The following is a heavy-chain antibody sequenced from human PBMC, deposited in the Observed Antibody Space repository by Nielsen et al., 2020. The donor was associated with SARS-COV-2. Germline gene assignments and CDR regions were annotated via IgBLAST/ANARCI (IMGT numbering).Heavy chain of an antibody. V-gene: IGHV5-51*01. Sequence: GESLKISCKASGYTFSNYWIGWVRQMPGKGLEWMGIIYPGDSDTRYSPSFQGQVTISADKSISTAYLQWSSLKASDTAIYYCAWKSSGWYGSYDYWGQGTLVTVSS. D-gene: IGHD6-19*01. CDR2: IYPGDSDT. J-gene: IGHJ4*02. CDR1: GYTFSNYW. CDR3: AWKSSGWYGSYDY.